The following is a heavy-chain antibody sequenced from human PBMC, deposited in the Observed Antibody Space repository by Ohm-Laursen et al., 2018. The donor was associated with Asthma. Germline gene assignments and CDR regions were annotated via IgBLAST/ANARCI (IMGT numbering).Heavy chain of an antibody. J-gene: IGHJ4*02. CDR2: GSSYYDGGLK. CDR3: ARDVMEWYLPAFDF. CDR1: GFTFRSYA. V-gene: IGHV3-30-3*01. Sequence: SLRLSCSASGFTFRSYAMHWVRQAPGKGLEWVAVGSSYYDGGLKYYADSVNGRFTVSRDDSKNTLYLQMNSLRPDDTAVYYCARDVMEWYLPAFDFWGQGTLVTVSS. D-gene: IGHD3-3*01.